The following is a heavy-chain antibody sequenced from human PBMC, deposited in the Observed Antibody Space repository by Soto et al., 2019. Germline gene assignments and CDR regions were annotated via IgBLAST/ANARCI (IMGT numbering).Heavy chain of an antibody. CDR1: GGSISAFY. CDR3: ARISGGPIR. J-gene: IGHJ4*02. V-gene: IGHV4-4*07. Sequence: SETLSVTGTVSGGSISAFYWNWFRQPAGKGLEWIGRIHTGGTTNYKPSLRSRVTMSVDTSKNQFSLKLTSVTAADTAVYYCARISGGPIRWGQGTLVTVSS. CDR2: IHTGGTT.